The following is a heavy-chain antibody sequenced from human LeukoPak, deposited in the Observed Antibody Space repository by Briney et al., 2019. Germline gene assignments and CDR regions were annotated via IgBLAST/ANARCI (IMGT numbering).Heavy chain of an antibody. CDR3: ARDYPIQLWFESNAFDI. CDR1: GYTFTSYG. D-gene: IGHD5-18*01. J-gene: IGHJ3*02. CDR2: ISAYNGNT. V-gene: IGHV1-18*01. Sequence: PWASVKVSCKASGYTFTSYGISWVRQAPGQGLEWMGWISAYNGNTNYAQKLQGRVTMTTDTSTSTAYMELRSLRSDDTAVYYCARDYPIQLWFESNAFDIWGQGTMVTVSS.